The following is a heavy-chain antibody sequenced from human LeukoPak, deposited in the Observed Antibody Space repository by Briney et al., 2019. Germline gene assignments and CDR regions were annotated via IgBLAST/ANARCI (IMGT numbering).Heavy chain of an antibody. V-gene: IGHV1-8*01. J-gene: IGHJ4*02. Sequence: ASVKVSCMPSGYTFTNYDIIWVRPAPGQGLEWMGWMNPNSGNTVHEQKFQGRVAMTRNTSISTAHLEMTSLRSEDPAGYFCARGLENSWYTTGALAAYWGQGTLVTVSS. CDR2: MNPNSGNT. CDR1: GYTFTNYD. D-gene: IGHD6-13*01. CDR3: ARGLENSWYTTGALAAY.